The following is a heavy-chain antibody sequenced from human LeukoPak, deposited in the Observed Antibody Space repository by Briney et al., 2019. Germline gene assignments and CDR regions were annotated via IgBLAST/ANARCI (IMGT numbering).Heavy chain of an antibody. CDR3: AKDQTWESPPYLDS. Sequence: PGGSLRLSCAASGFTFSRSAMSWVRQVPGKGLEWVSGISASGGSTSYADSVRGRFTISRDNSKNTLYVQLNSLRDEDTAVYYCAKDQTWESPPYLDSWGQGTLVTVSS. J-gene: IGHJ4*02. D-gene: IGHD1-26*01. CDR2: ISASGGST. V-gene: IGHV3-23*01. CDR1: GFTFSRSA.